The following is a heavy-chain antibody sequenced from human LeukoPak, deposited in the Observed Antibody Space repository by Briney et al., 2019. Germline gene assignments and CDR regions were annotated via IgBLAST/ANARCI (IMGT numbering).Heavy chain of an antibody. V-gene: IGHV3-7*01. J-gene: IGHJ6*03. CDR3: AREHYFYYMDG. CDR2: INKDGSA. CDR1: GFTFSSYW. Sequence: GGSLRLSCVASGFTFSSYWMTWVRQAPGKGLEWVANINKDGSANEDSVKGRFTISRDNAENSLYLQMNSLRAEDTAVYYCAREHYFYYMDGWGKGTTVTVSS.